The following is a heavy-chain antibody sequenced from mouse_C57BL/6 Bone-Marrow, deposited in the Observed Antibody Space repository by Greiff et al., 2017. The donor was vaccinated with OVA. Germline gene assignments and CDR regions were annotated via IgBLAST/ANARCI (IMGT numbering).Heavy chain of an antibody. V-gene: IGHV10-3*01. CDR1: GFTFNTYA. Sequence: EVHLVESGGGLVQPKGSLKLSCAASGFTFNTYAMHWVRQAPGKGLEWVARIRSKSSNYATYYADSVKDRFTISRDDSQSMLYLQMNNLKTEDTAMYYCVRGQLYYYGLDYFDYWGQGTTLTVSS. D-gene: IGHD1-1*01. CDR3: VRGQLYYYGLDYFDY. CDR2: IRSKSSNYAT. J-gene: IGHJ2*01.